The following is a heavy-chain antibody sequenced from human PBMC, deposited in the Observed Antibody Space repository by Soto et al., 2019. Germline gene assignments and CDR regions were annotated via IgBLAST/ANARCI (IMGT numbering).Heavy chain of an antibody. CDR2: IYYRGNT. CDR3: ASHTITMVRGIIIPRPYDS. J-gene: IGHJ4*02. CDR1: GDSINSDKYY. V-gene: IGHV4-39*01. Sequence: SETLSLTCSVSGDSINSDKYYWGWIRQPPGKGLEWIGSIYYRGNTYYNPSLQTRVTISLDTSKNQFSLRLSSVTAADTAVYFCASHTITMVRGIIIPRPYDSWGQGTLVTVSS. D-gene: IGHD3-10*01.